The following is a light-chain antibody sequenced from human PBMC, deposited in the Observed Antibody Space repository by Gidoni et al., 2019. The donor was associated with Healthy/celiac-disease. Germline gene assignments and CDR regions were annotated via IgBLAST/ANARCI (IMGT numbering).Light chain of an antibody. CDR2: AAS. J-gene: IGKJ4*01. Sequence: DIQMTQSPSSLSASVGDRVTITCRASQGISNYLAWYQQKPGKVPKLLIYAASTLQSGAPSRFSGSGSGTDFTLTISILQPEDVATYYCHKYNSAPQGLTFGGGTKVEIK. CDR3: HKYNSAPQGLT. CDR1: QGISNY. V-gene: IGKV1-27*01.